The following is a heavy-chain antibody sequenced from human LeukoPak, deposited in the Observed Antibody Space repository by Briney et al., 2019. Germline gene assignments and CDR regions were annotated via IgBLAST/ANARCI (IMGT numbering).Heavy chain of an antibody. CDR1: GGSISSYY. CDR2: IYYSGST. V-gene: IGHV4-59*01. CDR3: ASSYDSLTGQYDY. J-gene: IGHJ4*02. Sequence: SETLSLTCTVSGGSISSYYWGWIRQPPGKGLEWIGYIYYSGSTNYKPSLKSRVTISVDASKNQFSLKLSSVTAADTAVYYCASSYDSLTGQYDYWGQGTLVTVSS. D-gene: IGHD3-9*01.